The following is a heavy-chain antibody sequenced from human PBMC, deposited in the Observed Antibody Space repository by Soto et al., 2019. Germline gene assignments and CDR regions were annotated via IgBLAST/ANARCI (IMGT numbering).Heavy chain of an antibody. CDR1: GYTFTNYG. CDR3: ARGVGSGSYYNQYNWFDP. V-gene: IGHV1-18*01. CDR2: ISTYNGNT. J-gene: IGHJ5*02. Sequence: QVQLVQSGAEVKKPGASVKVSCKASGYTFTNYGISWVRQAPGQGLEWMGWISTYNGNTKYAQKLQGRVTMTTDTSTSTAYMELRSLRSDDTAVYYCARGVGSGSYYNQYNWFDPWGQGTLVTVSS. D-gene: IGHD3-10*01.